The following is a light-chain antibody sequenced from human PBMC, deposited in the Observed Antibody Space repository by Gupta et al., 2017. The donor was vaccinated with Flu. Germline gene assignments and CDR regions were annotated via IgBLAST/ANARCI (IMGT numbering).Light chain of an antibody. Sequence: DIVMTQSPDSLAVSLSERATINCKSSQSVLYSSNNKNYLAWYQQKPGQPPKLLIYWASTRESGVPDRFSGSGSGTDFTLTISSLQAEDVAVYYCQQEDSTPLTFGRGTKVDIK. J-gene: IGKJ4*01. CDR1: QSVLYSSNNKNY. CDR3: QQEDSTPLT. V-gene: IGKV4-1*01. CDR2: WAS.